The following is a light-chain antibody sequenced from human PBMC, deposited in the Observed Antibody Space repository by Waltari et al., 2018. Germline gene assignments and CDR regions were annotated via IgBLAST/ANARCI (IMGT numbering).Light chain of an antibody. CDR3: QQYNNWPPGT. CDR2: HAS. CDR1: RTIGLS. Sequence: TVVTQSPATLSVSPGERVILSCRTSRTIGLSLAWYQQKPGQAPRLLIDHASTRATGVPARFSGSGSEAEFTLTISSLQSEDVAVYYCQQYNNWPPGTFGQGTKVEI. V-gene: IGKV3-15*01. J-gene: IGKJ1*01.